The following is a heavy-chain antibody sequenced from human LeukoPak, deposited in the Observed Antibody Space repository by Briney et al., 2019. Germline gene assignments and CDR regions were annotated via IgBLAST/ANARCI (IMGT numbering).Heavy chain of an antibody. D-gene: IGHD2-2*01. J-gene: IGHJ6*04. CDR2: IWYDGSNK. V-gene: IGHV3-33*08. Sequence: RAGGSRRLSRAASGFTFSSYGMHWVRQAPGKGLEWVSVIWYDGSNKYYADSVKGRFTISRDNSKNTLYLQMNSLRAEDTAVYYCARDRVVPAAYYYYYGMDVWGKGTTVTVSS. CDR1: GFTFSSYG. CDR3: ARDRVVPAAYYYYYGMDV.